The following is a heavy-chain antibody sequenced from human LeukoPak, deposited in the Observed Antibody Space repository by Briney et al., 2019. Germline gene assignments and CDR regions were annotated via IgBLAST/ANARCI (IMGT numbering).Heavy chain of an antibody. CDR1: GFTFSSYS. V-gene: IGHV3-21*01. Sequence: KTGGSLRLSCAASGFTFSSYSMNWVRQAPGKGLEWVSSISSSSSYIYYADSVKGRFTISRDNAKNSLYLQMNSLRAEDTAVYYCARDTRGYDYDAFDIWGQGTMVTVSS. CDR3: ARDTRGYDYDAFDI. CDR2: ISSSSSYI. J-gene: IGHJ3*02. D-gene: IGHD5-12*01.